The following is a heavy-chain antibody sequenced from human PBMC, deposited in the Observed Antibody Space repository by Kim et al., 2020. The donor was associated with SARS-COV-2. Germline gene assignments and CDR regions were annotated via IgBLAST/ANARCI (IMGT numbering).Heavy chain of an antibody. Sequence: ASVKVSCKATGYSFSNYAVHWVRQAPGQRPEWMGWLNGSNDDRRYSQKFQGRFTMTKDSSTSTIYMELSSLTSEDTAVYYCARGGWLPTASENYYHGMDV. J-gene: IGHJ6*01. CDR3: ARGGWLPTASENYYHGMDV. D-gene: IGHD6-19*01. CDR1: GYSFSNYA. V-gene: IGHV1-3*01. CDR2: LNGSNDDR.